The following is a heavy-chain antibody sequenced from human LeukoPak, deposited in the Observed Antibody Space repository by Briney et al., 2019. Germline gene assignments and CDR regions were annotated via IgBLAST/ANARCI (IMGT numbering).Heavy chain of an antibody. CDR3: ARDYTAGTRSYYMDV. CDR1: GFTFSSYW. CDR2: IKEDGSEK. Sequence: GGSLRLSCAASGFTFSSYWMSWVRQAPGKGLEWVANIKEDGSEKYYVDSVMGRLTISRDNAKNSLYLQMNSLRAEDTAVYYCARDYTAGTRSYYMDVWGKGTTVTVSS. J-gene: IGHJ6*03. D-gene: IGHD6-13*01. V-gene: IGHV3-7*01.